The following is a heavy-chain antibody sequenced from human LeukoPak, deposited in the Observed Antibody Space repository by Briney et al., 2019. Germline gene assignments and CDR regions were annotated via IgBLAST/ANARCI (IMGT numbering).Heavy chain of an antibody. CDR3: ARDSPGYLAYDS. CDR1: GFTFSTYW. D-gene: IGHD1-1*01. J-gene: IGHJ4*02. CDR2: IKEDGSAT. V-gene: IGHV3-7*04. Sequence: GGSLRLSCAASGFTFSTYWMTWVRQAPGKGPEWAANIKEDGSATYYVDSVKGRFTISRDNAKKSLYLQMNSLRAEDTAVYYCARDSPGYLAYDSWGQGTLVTVSP.